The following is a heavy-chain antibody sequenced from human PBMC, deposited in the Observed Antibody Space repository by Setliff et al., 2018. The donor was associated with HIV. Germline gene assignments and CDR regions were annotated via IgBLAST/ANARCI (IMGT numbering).Heavy chain of an antibody. CDR3: ARSKISGSNHETYGFDV. CDR2: IYTSGST. D-gene: IGHD1-26*01. CDR1: GGSISSGSYY. J-gene: IGHJ6*02. Sequence: SETLSLTCTVSGGSISSGSYYWSWIRQPAGKGLEWIGRIYTSGSTNYNPSLKSRVTISVDTSKNQFSVKLNSVTAADTAVYYCARSKISGSNHETYGFDVWGQGTTVTVSS. V-gene: IGHV4-61*02.